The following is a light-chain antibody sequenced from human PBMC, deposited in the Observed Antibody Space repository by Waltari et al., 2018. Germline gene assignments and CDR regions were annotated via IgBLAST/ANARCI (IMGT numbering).Light chain of an antibody. CDR1: RPDVEGYDP. CDR2: EVT. V-gene: IGLV2-8*01. CDR3: SSYAGGSSLM. Sequence: QSALTQPPSASGSPGQSITISCTGLRPDVEGYDPVFWYQHHPGKAPTLLIYEVTKRPSGVPDRFSGSKSDNTASLAVSGLQAEDEADYYCSSYAGGSSLMFGGGTKLTVL. J-gene: IGLJ3*02.